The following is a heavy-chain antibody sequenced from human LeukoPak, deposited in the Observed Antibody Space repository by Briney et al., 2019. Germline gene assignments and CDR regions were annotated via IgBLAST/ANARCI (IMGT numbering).Heavy chain of an antibody. CDR2: ISAYNGNT. Sequence: AASVKVSCKASNYTFTSYGISWVRQAPGQGLEWMGWISAYNGNTNYAQKLQGRVTMTTDTSTSTAYMELRNLRSDDTAVYYCARPERGYAFDYWGQGTLVTVSS. D-gene: IGHD5-12*01. J-gene: IGHJ4*02. V-gene: IGHV1-18*01. CDR3: ARPERGYAFDY. CDR1: NYTFTSYG.